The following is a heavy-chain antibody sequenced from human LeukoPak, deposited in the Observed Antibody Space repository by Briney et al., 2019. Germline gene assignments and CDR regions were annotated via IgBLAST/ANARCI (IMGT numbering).Heavy chain of an antibody. V-gene: IGHV4-34*01. Sequence: SETQSLTCSVYGGSFSGYYWSWIRQPPGKGLEWIGEINHSGSTNYNPSLKSRVTISVDTSKNQFSLKLSSVTAADTAVYYCARGGDSSGWALGDYYYYYGMDVWGQGTTVTVSS. CDR1: GGSFSGYY. J-gene: IGHJ6*02. CDR3: ARGGDSSGWALGDYYYYYGMDV. CDR2: INHSGST. D-gene: IGHD6-19*01.